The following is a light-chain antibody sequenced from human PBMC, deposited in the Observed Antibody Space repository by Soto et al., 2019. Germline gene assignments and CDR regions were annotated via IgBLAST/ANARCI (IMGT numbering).Light chain of an antibody. V-gene: IGKV1-5*03. CDR3: QQYISYGWT. CDR2: KAS. J-gene: IGKJ1*01. Sequence: DIQMTQSPSTLSASVGDRVTITCRASQSISSWLAWYQQKPGKAPKLLIYKASSLESGVPSRFSGSGSGTEFTLTISSLQPDDFATYYCQQYISYGWTFGQGTKVEIK. CDR1: QSISSW.